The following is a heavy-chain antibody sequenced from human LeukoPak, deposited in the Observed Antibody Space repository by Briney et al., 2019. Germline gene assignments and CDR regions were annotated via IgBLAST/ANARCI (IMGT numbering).Heavy chain of an antibody. CDR3: AKEDYVPFDY. V-gene: IGHV3-30*18. CDR2: ISYDGSNK. D-gene: IGHD4-17*01. J-gene: IGHJ4*02. Sequence: GRSLRLSCAASGFTLSSYGMHWVRQAPGKGLEWVAVISYDGSNKYYADSVKGRFTISRDNSKNTLYLQMNSLRAEDTAVYYCAKEDYVPFDYWGQGTLVTVSS. CDR1: GFTLSSYG.